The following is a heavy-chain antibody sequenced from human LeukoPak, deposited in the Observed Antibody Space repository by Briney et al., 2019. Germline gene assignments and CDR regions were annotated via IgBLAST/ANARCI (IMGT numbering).Heavy chain of an antibody. J-gene: IGHJ3*02. CDR3: ARGGSSGWNDAFDI. D-gene: IGHD6-19*01. V-gene: IGHV4-59*01. CDR1: GGSISSYY. Sequence: SETLSLTCTVSGGSISSYYWSWIRQPPGKGLEWIGYIYYSGSTNYNPSLKSRVTISVDTSKNQFSLKLSSVTAADTAVYYCARGGSSGWNDAFDIWGQGTMVIVSS. CDR2: IYYSGST.